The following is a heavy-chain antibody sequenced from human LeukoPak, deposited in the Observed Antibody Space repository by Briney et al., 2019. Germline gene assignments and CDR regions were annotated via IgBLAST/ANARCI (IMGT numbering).Heavy chain of an antibody. D-gene: IGHD2-2*01. Sequence: GSSVKVSCKASGGTFSSYAISWVRQAPGQGLEWMGGIIPIFGTANYAQKFQGRVTITTDESTSTAYMELSSLRSEDTAVYYCARGDLLGSTSSLYYYMDVWGKGTTVTVSS. V-gene: IGHV1-69*05. CDR3: ARGDLLGSTSSLYYYMDV. CDR1: GGTFSSYA. J-gene: IGHJ6*03. CDR2: IIPIFGTA.